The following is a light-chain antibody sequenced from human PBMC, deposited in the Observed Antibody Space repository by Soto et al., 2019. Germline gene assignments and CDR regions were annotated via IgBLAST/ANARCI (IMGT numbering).Light chain of an antibody. CDR3: LAWDSGTASFV. V-gene: IGLV3-1*01. CDR2: QDS. Sequence: SYELTQPPSVSVSPGQTASTTCSGDKLGTKYICWYQQRPGQSPVLVMYQDSKRPSGIPERFSGSNSGDTATLTISGTQAMDEADYYCLAWDSGTASFVFGTGTKLTVL. J-gene: IGLJ1*01. CDR1: KLGTKY.